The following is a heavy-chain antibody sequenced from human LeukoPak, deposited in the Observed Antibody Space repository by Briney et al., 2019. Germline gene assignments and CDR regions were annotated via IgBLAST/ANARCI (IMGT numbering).Heavy chain of an antibody. CDR1: GFTFSSYA. J-gene: IGHJ5*02. D-gene: IGHD6-13*01. Sequence: GGSLRLSCAASGFTFSSYAMSWVRQAPGKGLEWVSAISGSGGSTYYADSVKGRFTISRDNSKNTLYLQMNSLRAEDTAVYYCAKHPLGSSPPHTNWFDPWGQGTLVTVSS. CDR2: ISGSGGST. V-gene: IGHV3-23*01. CDR3: AKHPLGSSPPHTNWFDP.